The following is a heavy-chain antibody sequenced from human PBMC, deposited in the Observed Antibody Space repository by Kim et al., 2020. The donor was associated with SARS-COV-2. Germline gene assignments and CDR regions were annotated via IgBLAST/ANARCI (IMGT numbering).Heavy chain of an antibody. J-gene: IGHJ6*04. CDR1: GGTFSSYA. Sequence: SVKVSCKASGGTFSSYAISWVRQAPGQGLEWMGGIIPIFGTANYAQKFQGRVTITGDESTSTAYMELSSLRSEDTAVYYCVRGGYCGGDCYSGYYYYGMYGWGEGTTVTVSS. CDR3: VRGGYCGGDCYSGYYYYGMYG. D-gene: IGHD2-21*02. CDR2: IIPIFGTA. V-gene: IGHV1-69*13.